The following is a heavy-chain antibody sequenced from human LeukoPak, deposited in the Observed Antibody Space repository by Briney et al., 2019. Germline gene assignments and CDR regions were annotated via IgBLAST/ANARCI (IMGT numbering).Heavy chain of an antibody. CDR1: GFTFSSYA. J-gene: IGHJ6*03. CDR3: AKPSYYYDSSGRRKRDYYYYYMDV. D-gene: IGHD3-22*01. Sequence: GGSLRLSCAASGFTFSSYAMSWVRPAPGKGLEWVSAISGSGGSTYYADSVKGRFTISRDNSKNTLYLQMNSLRAEDTAVYYCAKPSYYYDSSGRRKRDYYYYYMDVWGKGTTVTVSS. CDR2: ISGSGGST. V-gene: IGHV3-23*01.